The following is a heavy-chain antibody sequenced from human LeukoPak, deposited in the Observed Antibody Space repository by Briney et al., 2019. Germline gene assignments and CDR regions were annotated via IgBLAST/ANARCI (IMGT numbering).Heavy chain of an antibody. D-gene: IGHD1-26*01. J-gene: IGHJ4*02. CDR3: AHRSSGGSFTGYFYY. CDR2: IYWDDDK. V-gene: IGHV2-5*02. CDR1: GFSLSTSGVG. Sequence: SGPTLVNPTQALTLTCTFSGFSLSTSGVGVGWIRQPPGKALEWLALIYWDDDKRYSPSLKSRLTITKDTSKNQVVLTMTNMDPVDTATYYCAHRSSGGSFTGYFYYWGQGTLVTVSS.